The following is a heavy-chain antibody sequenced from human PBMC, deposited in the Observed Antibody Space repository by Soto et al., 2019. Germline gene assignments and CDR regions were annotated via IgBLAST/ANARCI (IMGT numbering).Heavy chain of an antibody. CDR1: GGSISSYY. CDR2: IYYSGST. J-gene: IGHJ6*03. Sequence: QVQLQESGPGLVKPSETLSLTCTVSGGSISSYYWSWIRQPPGKGLEWIGYIYYSGSTNYNPSLKSRVTISVDTSKNQFSLELSSVTAADTAVYYCARGPAVATLRGYYYYMDVWGKGTTVTVSS. CDR3: ARGPAVATLRGYYYYMDV. V-gene: IGHV4-59*01. D-gene: IGHD5-12*01.